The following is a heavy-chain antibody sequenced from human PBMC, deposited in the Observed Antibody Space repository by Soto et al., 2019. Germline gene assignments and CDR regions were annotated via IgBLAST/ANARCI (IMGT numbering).Heavy chain of an antibody. CDR1: GYSFTSFG. Sequence: ASVKVSCKASGYSFTSFGVNWVRQAPGQGLEWMGWVNAYNGNTNYAQKFQGRVTLTADASTSTAYMEVTSLRSDDTAVYYCATGAAGIAAHVIWSQGTLVTVSS. J-gene: IGHJ4*02. V-gene: IGHV1-18*01. CDR3: ATGAAGIAAHVI. CDR2: VNAYNGNT. D-gene: IGHD6-13*01.